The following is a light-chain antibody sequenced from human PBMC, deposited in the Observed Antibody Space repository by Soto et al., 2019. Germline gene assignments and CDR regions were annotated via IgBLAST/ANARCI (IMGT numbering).Light chain of an antibody. CDR3: HQYATSPRT. CDR1: QSLRSGD. V-gene: IGKV3-20*01. CDR2: GAS. J-gene: IGKJ1*01. Sequence: PGERATLSCRASQSLRSGDLACYQQIPGQAPGLLIYGASSRATGIPDGFSGSGSGTDFNLTVSRLAPEDFAVYYCHQYATSPRTLGQGTKVDIK.